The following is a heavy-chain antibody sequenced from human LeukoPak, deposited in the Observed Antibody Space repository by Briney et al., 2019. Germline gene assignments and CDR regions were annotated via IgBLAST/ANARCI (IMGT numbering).Heavy chain of an antibody. V-gene: IGHV4-31*11. D-gene: IGHD6-13*01. Sequence: PSETLSLTCAVSGGSISSGGYYWSWIRQHPGKGLEWIGNIYYSGSTYYNPSLKSRVTISLDTSKNQFSLKLSFVTAADTAVYYCARDYGPYSSSWYYDYWGQGTLVTVSS. CDR3: ARDYGPYSSSWYYDY. CDR2: IYYSGST. J-gene: IGHJ4*02. CDR1: GGSISSGGYY.